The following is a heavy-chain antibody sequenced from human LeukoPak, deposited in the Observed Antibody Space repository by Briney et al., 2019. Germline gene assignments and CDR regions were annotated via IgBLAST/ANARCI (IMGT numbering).Heavy chain of an antibody. D-gene: IGHD1-1*01. CDR3: ARGLLTRSGWFDP. CDR1: GYTFTGDY. J-gene: IGHJ5*02. CDR2: INPNSGGT. V-gene: IGHV1-2*04. Sequence: GASVKVSCKASGYTFTGDYMHWVRQAPGQGLEWMGWINPNSGGTNYAQKFQGWVTMTRDTSISTAYMELSRLRSDDTAVYYCARGLLTRSGWFDPWGQGTLVTVSS.